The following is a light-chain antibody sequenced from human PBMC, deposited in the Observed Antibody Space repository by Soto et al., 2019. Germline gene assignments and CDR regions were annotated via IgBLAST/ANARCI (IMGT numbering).Light chain of an antibody. Sequence: QSALTQPASVSGSPGQSITISCAGSNSDIGSYKYVSWFQQHQGNAPKLIISEVRDRPSGVSTRFSGSKAGNTASLTISGLQPEDESYYYCSSYTTSGTPYVFGTGTNVTVL. CDR1: NSDIGSYKY. J-gene: IGLJ1*01. CDR3: SSYTTSGTPYV. CDR2: EVR. V-gene: IGLV2-14*01.